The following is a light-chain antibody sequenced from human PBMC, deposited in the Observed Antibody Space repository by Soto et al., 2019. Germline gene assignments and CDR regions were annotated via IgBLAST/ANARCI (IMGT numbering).Light chain of an antibody. CDR1: QSLLHSNGYNY. J-gene: IGKJ4*01. CDR3: MQALQTPRT. Sequence: DIVMTQSPLSLPVTPGEPASISCRSSQSLLHSNGYNYLDWYLQKPGQSPQLLIYLGSNRASGVPDRFSGSGSGTDFTLKIIRVEAEDVGVYYCMQALQTPRTFGGGTKVDIK. CDR2: LGS. V-gene: IGKV2-28*01.